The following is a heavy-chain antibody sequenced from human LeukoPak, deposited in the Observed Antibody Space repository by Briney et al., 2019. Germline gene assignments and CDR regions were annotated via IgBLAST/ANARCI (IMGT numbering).Heavy chain of an antibody. V-gene: IGHV3-30*03. CDR1: GFIFSSYV. CDR3: ARARVTTGTTRIAFDI. D-gene: IGHD1-1*01. Sequence: GGSLRLSCAASGFIFSSYVMSWVRQAPGKGLEWVAVVSSDGNNKYYADSVKGRFTISRDNSKNTLYLQMNSLRAEDTAVHYCARARVTTGTTRIAFDIWGQGTMVTVSS. CDR2: VSSDGNNK. J-gene: IGHJ3*02.